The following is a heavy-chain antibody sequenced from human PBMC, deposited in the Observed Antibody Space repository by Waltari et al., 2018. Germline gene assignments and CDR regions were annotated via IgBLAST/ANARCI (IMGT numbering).Heavy chain of an antibody. CDR1: GYSLSSGYY. CDR3: ARRWIAGSTIDY. Sequence: QVQLQESGPGLVKPSETLSLTCAVSGYSLSSGYYWGWIRQPPGKGLEWIGSIYHSGSTYYNPSLKSRVTISVDTSKNQFSLKLSSVTAADTAVYYCARRWIAGSTIDYWGQGTLVTVSS. V-gene: IGHV4-38-2*01. CDR2: IYHSGST. D-gene: IGHD5-12*01. J-gene: IGHJ4*02.